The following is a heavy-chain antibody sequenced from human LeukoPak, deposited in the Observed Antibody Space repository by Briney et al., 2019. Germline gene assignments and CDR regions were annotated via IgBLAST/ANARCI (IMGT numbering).Heavy chain of an antibody. V-gene: IGHV4-39*07. D-gene: IGHD1-20*01. CDR3: ARSNNWSGIDD. CDR1: GGSINSGVYF. J-gene: IGHJ4*02. CDR2: IAYNGRT. Sequence: PSETLSLTRTVSGGSINSGVYFWGWIRQPPGKGLEWIGTIAYNGRTYYNSSLKSRVTIKIDMSNIHFSLKLTSVTAADTAMYYCARSNNWSGIDDWGQGTLVTVPS.